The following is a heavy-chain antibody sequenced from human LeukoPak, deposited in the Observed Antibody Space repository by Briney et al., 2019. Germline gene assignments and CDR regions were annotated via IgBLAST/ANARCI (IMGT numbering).Heavy chain of an antibody. Sequence: SETLRLTCAVSGYSISSGYYWGWIRQPPGKGLEWIGSISQSGSTYYNPSLKSRVTISVDTSKNQVSLKLNSVTATDTAVYYCARHRYPGSSDYFDCWGQGTLVTVSS. CDR2: ISQSGST. V-gene: IGHV4-38-2*01. CDR3: ARHRYPGSSDYFDC. CDR1: GYSISSGYY. J-gene: IGHJ4*02. D-gene: IGHD6-6*01.